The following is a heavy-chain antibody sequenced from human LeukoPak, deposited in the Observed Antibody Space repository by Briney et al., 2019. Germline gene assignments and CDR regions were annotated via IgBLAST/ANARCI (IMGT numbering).Heavy chain of an antibody. CDR1: GFTFSSYG. CDR2: ISYDGSNK. J-gene: IGHJ6*03. Sequence: GRSLRLSCAASGFTFSSYGMHWVRQAPGKGLEWVAVISYDGSNKYYADSVKGRFTISRDNSKNTLYLQMNSLRAEDTAVYYCAKDGEYQLLQYYHYMDVWGKGTTVTVSS. D-gene: IGHD2-2*01. CDR3: AKDGEYQLLQYYHYMDV. V-gene: IGHV3-30*18.